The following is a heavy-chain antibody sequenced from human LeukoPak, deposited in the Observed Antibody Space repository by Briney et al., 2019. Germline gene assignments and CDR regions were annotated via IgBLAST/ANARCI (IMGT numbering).Heavy chain of an antibody. CDR1: GYTFTSYG. CDR2: INANNGNT. J-gene: IGHJ4*02. V-gene: IGHV1-18*01. CDR3: ARGVITMSHYFDY. Sequence: ASVKVSCKASGYTFTSYGITWVRQAPGQGLEWMGWINANNGNTNYAQNLQGRVTMTRDTSTSTAYMELRSLRSDDTAVYYCARGVITMSHYFDYWGQGTLVTVSS. D-gene: IGHD3-22*01.